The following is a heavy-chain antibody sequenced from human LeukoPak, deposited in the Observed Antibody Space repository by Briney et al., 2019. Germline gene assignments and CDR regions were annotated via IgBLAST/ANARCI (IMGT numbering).Heavy chain of an antibody. CDR3: AKDFDSSGYYYAFDI. Sequence: PGGSLRLSCAASGFTFSSYAMSWVRQAPGKGLEWVSAISSSGGSTYYADSVKGRFTISRDNSKNTLYLQMNSLRAEDTAVYYCAKDFDSSGYYYAFDIWGQGTMVTVSS. V-gene: IGHV3-23*01. CDR1: GFTFSSYA. D-gene: IGHD3-22*01. CDR2: ISSSGGST. J-gene: IGHJ3*02.